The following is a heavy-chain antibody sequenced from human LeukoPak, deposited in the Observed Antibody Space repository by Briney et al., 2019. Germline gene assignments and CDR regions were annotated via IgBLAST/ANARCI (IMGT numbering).Heavy chain of an antibody. D-gene: IGHD1-1*01. J-gene: IGHJ4*02. CDR1: GFTFSNAW. CDR3: TTDPTTADYYFDY. V-gene: IGHV3-15*01. CDR2: IKSKTDGGTT. Sequence: GGSLRLSCAASGFTFSNAWMSWVRQAPGKGLEWVGRIKSKTDGGTTDYAAPVKGRFTISRDDSKNTLYLQMNSLKTEDTAVYYCTTDPTTADYYFDYWGQGTLVTVSS.